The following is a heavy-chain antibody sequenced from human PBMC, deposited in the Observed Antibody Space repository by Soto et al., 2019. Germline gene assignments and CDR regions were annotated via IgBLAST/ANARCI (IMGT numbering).Heavy chain of an antibody. D-gene: IGHD2-2*01. CDR2: IDSSGRYI. V-gene: IGHV3-21*01. Sequence: EVQLVESGGGLVKPGGSLRLSCVASGPIFSSYGMNWLRQAPGKGLEWVSSIDSSGRYIYYADSLQGRFTISRDNAKNSMYLQMNSLRVEDTARYFCARDESAGSSTSDWGQGTLVTAS. CDR3: ARDESAGSSTSD. CDR1: GPIFSSYG. J-gene: IGHJ4*02.